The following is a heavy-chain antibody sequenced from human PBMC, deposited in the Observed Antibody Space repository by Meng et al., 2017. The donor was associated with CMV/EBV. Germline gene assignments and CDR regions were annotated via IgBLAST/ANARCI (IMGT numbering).Heavy chain of an antibody. Sequence: GGSLRLSCAASGFTFSSYAMHWVRQAPGKGLEWVAVISYDGSNKYYADSVKGRFTISRDNSKNTLYLQMNSLRAEDTAVYYCARGDVVVVAATQRHYGMDVWGQGTTVTVSS. V-gene: IGHV3-30*04. CDR3: ARGDVVVVAATQRHYGMDV. D-gene: IGHD2-15*01. CDR2: ISYDGSNK. J-gene: IGHJ6*02. CDR1: GFTFSSYA.